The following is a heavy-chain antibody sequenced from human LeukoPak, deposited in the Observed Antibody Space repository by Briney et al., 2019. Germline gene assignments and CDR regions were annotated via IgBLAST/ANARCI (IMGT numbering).Heavy chain of an antibody. CDR1: GFTFSSYA. V-gene: IGHV3-21*01. Sequence: GGSLRLSCAASGFTFSSYAMSWVRQAPGKGLEWVSSISSSSSYIYYADSVKGRFTISRDNAKNSLYLQMNSLRAEDTAVYYCARGRDLGATYAFDIWGQGTMVTVSS. D-gene: IGHD1-26*01. CDR3: ARGRDLGATYAFDI. J-gene: IGHJ3*02. CDR2: ISSSSSYI.